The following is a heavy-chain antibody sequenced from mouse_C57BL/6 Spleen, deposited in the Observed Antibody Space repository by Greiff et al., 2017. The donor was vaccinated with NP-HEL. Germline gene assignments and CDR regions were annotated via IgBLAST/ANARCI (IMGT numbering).Heavy chain of an antibody. CDR2: IYPGSGNT. J-gene: IGHJ2*01. CDR1: GYTFTDYY. Sequence: VHLVESGAELVRPGASVKLSCKASGYTFTDYYINWVKQRPGQGLEWIARIYPGSGNTYYNEKFKGKATLTAEKSSSTAYMQLSSLTSEDSAVYFCASGGDYFDYWGQGTTLTVSS. CDR3: ASGGDYFDY. V-gene: IGHV1-76*01.